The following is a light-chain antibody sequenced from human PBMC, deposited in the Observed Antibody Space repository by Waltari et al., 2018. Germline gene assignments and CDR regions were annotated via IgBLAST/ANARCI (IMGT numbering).Light chain of an antibody. J-gene: IGLJ1*01. CDR2: EVT. V-gene: IGLV2-14*01. Sequence: QSALTQPASVSGSPGQSITISCTGTRSDIGGYNYVSWYQQYPGKAPKLLIFEVTNRPSGISNRFSCSKSGNTASLTISGLQSDDEAEYFCSSYTQTSSPYIFGTGTKVTVL. CDR1: RSDIGGYNY. CDR3: SSYTQTSSPYI.